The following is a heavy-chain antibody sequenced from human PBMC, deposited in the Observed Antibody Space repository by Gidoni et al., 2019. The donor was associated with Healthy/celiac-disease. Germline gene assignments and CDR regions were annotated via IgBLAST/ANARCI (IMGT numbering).Heavy chain of an antibody. CDR2: ISYDGSNK. CDR3: ARDDLWFGELLYLKRRGYGMDV. CDR1: GFTCRSYA. J-gene: IGHJ6*02. V-gene: IGHV3-30-3*01. D-gene: IGHD3-10*01. Sequence: QVQLVESGGGVVQPGRSLRLSCAASGFTCRSYAMHGVRQAPGKGLEWVAVISYDGSNKYYADSVKGRFTISRDNSKNTLYLQMNSLRAEDTAVYYCARDDLWFGELLYLKRRGYGMDVWGQGTTVTVSS.